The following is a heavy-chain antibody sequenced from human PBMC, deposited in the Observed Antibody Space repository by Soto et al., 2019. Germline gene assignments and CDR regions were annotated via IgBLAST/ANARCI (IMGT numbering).Heavy chain of an antibody. CDR2: IIPLFGSP. J-gene: IGHJ4*02. V-gene: IGHV1-69*01. CDR3: AAGLEYQLVYVDN. CDR1: GGIFFTHA. Sequence: QVQLEQSGADIKKPGSSVKVSCKTSGGIFFTHAVSWVRQAPGQGLEWVGGIIPLFGSPQYAQKFQDRVTIPADESTSRVYMERSSLRSEDTGVFYCAAGLEYQLVYVDNWGQGTLITVSS. D-gene: IGHD6-13*01.